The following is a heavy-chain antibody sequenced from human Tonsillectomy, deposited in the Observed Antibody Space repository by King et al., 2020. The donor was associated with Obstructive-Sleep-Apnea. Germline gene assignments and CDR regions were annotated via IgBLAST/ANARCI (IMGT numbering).Heavy chain of an antibody. V-gene: IGHV4-59*01. D-gene: IGHD5-12*01. CDR3: ASSLVDINFGR. CDR1: GGSINSYY. CDR2: IYYSENT. Sequence: QLQESGPGLVKPSETLSLTCTVSGGSINSYYWSWIRQPPGQGLDWIGYIYYSENTSYNPSLKSRVTISVETSKNQFSLKLSSVTAADTAVYYCASSLVDINFGRWGQETLVTVSS. J-gene: IGHJ4*02.